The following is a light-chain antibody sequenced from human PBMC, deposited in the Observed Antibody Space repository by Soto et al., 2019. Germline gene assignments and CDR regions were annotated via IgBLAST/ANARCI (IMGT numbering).Light chain of an antibody. CDR3: QQYNKWPLT. CDR1: QSVSNN. Sequence: EIVMTQSPATLSVSPEERATLSCRASQSVSNNLAWYQQKPGQAPRLLIYFASTRATGTPARFSGSGSGTEFTLTISSLQSEDFAVYYCQQYNKWPLTFGGGTKVETK. J-gene: IGKJ4*01. CDR2: FAS. V-gene: IGKV3-15*01.